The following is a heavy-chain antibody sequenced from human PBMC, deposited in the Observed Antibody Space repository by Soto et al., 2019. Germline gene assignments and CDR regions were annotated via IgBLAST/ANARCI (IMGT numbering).Heavy chain of an antibody. Sequence: SETLPLTCTVSGGSIIRCGYYWSLIRQHPGKGLEWIGYIYYSGSTYYNPSLKSRVTISVDTSKNQFSLKLSSVTAADTAVYYCARERYSSSWAWKSWFDPWGQGTLVTVSS. D-gene: IGHD6-13*01. CDR1: GGSIIRCGYY. CDR2: IYYSGST. CDR3: ARERYSSSWAWKSWFDP. V-gene: IGHV4-31*03. J-gene: IGHJ5*02.